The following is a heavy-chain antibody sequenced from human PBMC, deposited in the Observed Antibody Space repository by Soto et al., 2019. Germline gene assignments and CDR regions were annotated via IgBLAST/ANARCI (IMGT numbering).Heavy chain of an antibody. CDR3: ARAISGYLS. V-gene: IGHV1-3*04. CDR2: INTGNGNT. J-gene: IGHJ1*01. CDR1: GITYTTYA. D-gene: IGHD5-12*01. Sequence: QVQLVQSGAEVKKPGASVKVACKASGITYTTYAIHWVRQAPGQGLEWMGWINTGNGNTRYSQRFQGRVTLTTDTTASKGYMGVSRLTSVDTAVYYCARAISGYLSRGQGTLITLSS.